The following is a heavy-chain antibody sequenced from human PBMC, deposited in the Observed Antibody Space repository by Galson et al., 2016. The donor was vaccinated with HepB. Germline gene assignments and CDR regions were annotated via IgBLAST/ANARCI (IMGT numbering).Heavy chain of an antibody. D-gene: IGHD2-15*01. CDR1: GFTFGTYT. J-gene: IGHJ4*02. Sequence: SLRLSCAASGFTFGTYTMHWIRQAPGEGLQWVSLITGDRANEYYADSVKGRFTISRDNRKNSLHLQMNSLRTEDTALYYCAKDHGGYSGLDYLGQGTLVTVSS. V-gene: IGHV3-43*01. CDR3: AKDHGGYSGLDY. CDR2: ITGDRANE.